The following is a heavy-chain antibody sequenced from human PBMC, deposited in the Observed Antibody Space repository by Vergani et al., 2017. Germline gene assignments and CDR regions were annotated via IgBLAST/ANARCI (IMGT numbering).Heavy chain of an antibody. D-gene: IGHD2-2*02. V-gene: IGHV4-4*03. CDR1: GYSISSNNC. CDR3: ATIGYRRWGYYFDY. CDR2: ICHTEDT. J-gene: IGHJ4*02. Sequence: QVQLQESGPGLVKPPGTLSLTCAVSGYSISSNNCWTWVRQPPGKGLEWIGEICHTEDTKYSPSLKSRVTVSVDESRNLFSLRLTSVTAADTAVYYCATIGYRRWGYYFDYWGQGILVTVSS.